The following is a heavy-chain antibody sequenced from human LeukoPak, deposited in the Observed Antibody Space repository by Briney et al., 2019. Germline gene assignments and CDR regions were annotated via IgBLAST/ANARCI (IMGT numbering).Heavy chain of an antibody. CDR3: VRDLGYCSGGICPY. Sequence: GGSLRLSCAASGFTFSSYAMSWVRQAPGKGLEWVSAISGSGGSTYYADSVKGRFTISRDNAKNSLYLQLNSLRAEDTAEYYCVRDLGYCSGGICPYWGQGTLVTVSS. D-gene: IGHD2-15*01. V-gene: IGHV3-23*01. J-gene: IGHJ4*02. CDR1: GFTFSSYA. CDR2: ISGSGGST.